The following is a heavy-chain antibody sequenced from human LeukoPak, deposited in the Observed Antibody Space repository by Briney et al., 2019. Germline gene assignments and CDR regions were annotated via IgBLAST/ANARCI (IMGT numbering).Heavy chain of an antibody. V-gene: IGHV4-34*01. Sequence: PSETLSLTCAVYNGSSSGYFWSWLRQPPGRGLEWIGESSRTRSTNYNPSLRSRVTVSVDTSKNQFSLRLSSVTAADTAVYYCARRRQDSSAFDYWGQGTLVTVSS. D-gene: IGHD3-22*01. CDR1: NGSSSGYF. CDR3: ARRRQDSSAFDY. CDR2: SSRTRST. J-gene: IGHJ4*01.